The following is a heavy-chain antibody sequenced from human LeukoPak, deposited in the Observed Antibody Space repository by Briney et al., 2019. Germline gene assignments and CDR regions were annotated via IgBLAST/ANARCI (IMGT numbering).Heavy chain of an antibody. Sequence: PGGSLRLSCAASGFTFSSVYMTWVRQAPGKGLEWVSVIYSGGSTYYADSVKGRFTISRDNSKNTLYLQVNSLRAEDRAVYYCAPGPGLGELSENWFDPWGRATLVTVSS. V-gene: IGHV3-53*01. CDR2: IYSGGST. D-gene: IGHD3-10*01. CDR3: APGPGLGELSENWFDP. CDR1: GFTFSSVY. J-gene: IGHJ5*02.